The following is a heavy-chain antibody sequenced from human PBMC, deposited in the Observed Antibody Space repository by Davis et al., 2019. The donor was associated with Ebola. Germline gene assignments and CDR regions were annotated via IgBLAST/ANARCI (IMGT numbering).Heavy chain of an antibody. CDR2: ISYDGSHK. CDR3: ARDLGPWELGGKLGY. D-gene: IGHD1-26*01. J-gene: IGHJ4*02. Sequence: PGGSLRLSCAASGFTFSTYAMHWVRQAPGKGLEWEAVISYDGSHKYYADSVKGRFTISRDNSKNTLYLQMNSLRVEDTAVYYCARDLGPWELGGKLGYWGQGTLVTVSS. CDR1: GFTFSTYA. V-gene: IGHV3-30-3*01.